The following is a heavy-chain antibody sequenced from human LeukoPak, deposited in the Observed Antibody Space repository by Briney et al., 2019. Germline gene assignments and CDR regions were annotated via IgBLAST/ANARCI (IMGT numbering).Heavy chain of an antibody. CDR3: ARTNYYDNSGYREYYYMDV. CDR2: IYHSGST. V-gene: IGHV4-38-2*02. D-gene: IGHD3-22*01. CDR1: GYSISSGYY. J-gene: IGHJ6*03. Sequence: SETLSLTCTVSGYSISSGYYWGWIRQPPGKGLEWIGSIYHSGSTYYNPSLKSRVTISVDTSKNQFSLKLSSVTAADTAVYYVARTNYYDNSGYREYYYMDVWGKGTTVTVSS.